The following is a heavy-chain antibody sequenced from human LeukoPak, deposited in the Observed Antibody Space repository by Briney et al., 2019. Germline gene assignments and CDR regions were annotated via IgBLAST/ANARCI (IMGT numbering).Heavy chain of an antibody. Sequence: PSETLSLTCSVSGDSITDYYWSWLRQSPGRGLEWVGYIYHSGSTNYNPSLKSRVTISVDPSKNQFSLKLRSVTAADTAVYHCARYFRGGVTCFDLWGQGTRVTVSS. J-gene: IGHJ5*02. V-gene: IGHV4-59*08. D-gene: IGHD3-3*01. CDR1: GDSITDYY. CDR3: ARYFRGGVTCFDL. CDR2: IYHSGST.